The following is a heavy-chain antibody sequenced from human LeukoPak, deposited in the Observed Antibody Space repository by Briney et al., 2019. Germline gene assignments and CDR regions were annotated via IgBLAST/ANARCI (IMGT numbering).Heavy chain of an antibody. CDR3: AKTIPLYCSGGSCYPDYFDY. D-gene: IGHD2-15*01. Sequence: PGGSLRLSCAASGFTFSSYWMSWVRQAPGKGLEWVANIKQDGSEKYYVDSVKGRFTISRDNAKNSLYLQMNSLRAEDTAVYYCAKTIPLYCSGGSCYPDYFDYWGQGTLVTVSS. CDR1: GFTFSSYW. J-gene: IGHJ4*02. V-gene: IGHV3-7*03. CDR2: IKQDGSEK.